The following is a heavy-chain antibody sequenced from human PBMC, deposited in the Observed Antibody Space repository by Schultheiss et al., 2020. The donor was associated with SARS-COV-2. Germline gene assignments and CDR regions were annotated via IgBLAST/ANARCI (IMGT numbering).Heavy chain of an antibody. J-gene: IGHJ6*02. CDR3: ARDVGDYGPYYYYGMDV. CDR1: GFTFSNAW. CDR2: IKSKTDGGTT. D-gene: IGHD4-17*01. Sequence: GESLKISCAASGFTFSNAWMSWVRQAPGKGLEWVGRIKSKTDGGTTDYAAPVKGRFTISRDDSKNTLYLQMNSLKTEDTAAYYYARDVGDYGPYYYYGMDVWGQGTTVTVSS. V-gene: IGHV3-15*01.